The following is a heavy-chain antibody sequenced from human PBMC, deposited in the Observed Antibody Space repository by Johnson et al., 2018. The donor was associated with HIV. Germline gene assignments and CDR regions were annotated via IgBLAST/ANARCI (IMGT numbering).Heavy chain of an antibody. V-gene: IGHV3-74*02. CDR2: INSDGSST. CDR1: GFAFSRYW. Sequence: VRLVESGGGVVQPGRSLRLSCAASGFAFSRYWMHWVRQGPGKGLVWVSRINSDGSSTSYADSVKGRFSISRDNAKNTLYLQMNSLRAEDTAVYYCVRASLKWDQLGGHAAEGLGKVGAFDIWGQGTMVTVSS. J-gene: IGHJ3*02. D-gene: IGHD2-15*01. CDR3: VRASLKWDQLGGHAAEGLGKVGAFDI.